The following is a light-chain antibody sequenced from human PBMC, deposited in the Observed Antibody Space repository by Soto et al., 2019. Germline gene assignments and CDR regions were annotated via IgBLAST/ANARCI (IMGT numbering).Light chain of an antibody. CDR2: HAS. J-gene: IGKJ4*01. V-gene: IGKV3-11*01. CDR1: ESVDIY. CDR3: QQRRNWPPLT. Sequence: ETVLTQSPATLSLSPGETATLSCRASESVDIYLAWYQQKPGQAPRLLIYHASNRATGIPARFSGSGSGTDFTLTISSLEREDSAVYYCQQRRNWPPLTFGGGTRVEI.